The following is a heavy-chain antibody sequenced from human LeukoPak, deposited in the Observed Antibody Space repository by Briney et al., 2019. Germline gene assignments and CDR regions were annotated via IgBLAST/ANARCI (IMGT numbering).Heavy chain of an antibody. J-gene: IGHJ4*02. D-gene: IGHD3-22*01. CDR3: ARDVRYYYDSSGYPVFDY. CDR2: INPNSGGT. Sequence: AAVKVSCKASGYTFTGYYMHWVRQAPGQGLEWMGWINPNSGGTNYAQKFQGRVTMTRDTSISTAYMELSGLRSDDTAVYYCARDVRYYYDSSGYPVFDYWGQGTLVTVSS. V-gene: IGHV1-2*02. CDR1: GYTFTGYY.